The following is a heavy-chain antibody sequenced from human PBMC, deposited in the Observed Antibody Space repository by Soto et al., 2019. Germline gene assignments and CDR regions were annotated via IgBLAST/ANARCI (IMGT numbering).Heavy chain of an antibody. J-gene: IGHJ3*02. CDR2: ISGSGGST. V-gene: IGHV3-23*01. CDR1: GFTFSSYA. D-gene: IGHD1-7*01. CDR3: AKPSYNWNYPIPYDAFDI. Sequence: GGSLRLSCAASGFTFSSYAMSWVRQAPGKGLEWVSAISGSGGSTYYADSVKGRFTISRDNSKNTLYLQMNSLRAEDTAVYYCAKPSYNWNYPIPYDAFDIWGQGTMVTVSS.